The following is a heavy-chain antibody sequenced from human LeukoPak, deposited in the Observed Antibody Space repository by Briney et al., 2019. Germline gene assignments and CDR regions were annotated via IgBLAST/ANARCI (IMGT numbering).Heavy chain of an antibody. CDR2: ISYDGSNE. V-gene: IGHV3-30-3*01. Sequence: GGSLRLSCAACGFTFSSYAMHWVRQAPGKGLEWVAVISYDGSNEYYADSVKGRLTISRDNSKNTLYLQVNSPRPENTAVYYCARDASTAFDIWGQGTMVTVSS. J-gene: IGHJ3*02. CDR1: GFTFSSYA. CDR3: ARDASTAFDI.